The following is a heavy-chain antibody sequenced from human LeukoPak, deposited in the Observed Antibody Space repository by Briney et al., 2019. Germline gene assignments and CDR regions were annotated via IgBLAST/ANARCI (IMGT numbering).Heavy chain of an antibody. CDR3: AKTLDDHTVTPLAFDI. Sequence: GGSLRLSCAASGFTVSSNYMSWVRQAPGKGLEWVSVIYSGGSTYYADSVKGRFTISRDNSKNTLYLQMNSLRAEDTAVYYCAKTLDDHTVTPLAFDIWGQGTMVTVSS. V-gene: IGHV3-53*01. CDR1: GFTVSSNY. D-gene: IGHD4-17*01. J-gene: IGHJ3*02. CDR2: IYSGGST.